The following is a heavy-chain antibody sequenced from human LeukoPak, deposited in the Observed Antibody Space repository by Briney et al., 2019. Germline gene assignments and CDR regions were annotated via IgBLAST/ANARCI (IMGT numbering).Heavy chain of an antibody. J-gene: IGHJ4*02. V-gene: IGHV3-21*01. CDR2: ISSSSSYI. D-gene: IGHD2-2*01. Sequence: PGGSLRLSCAASGFTVSSNYMSWVRQAPGKGLEWVSSISSSSSYIYYADSVKGRFTISRDNAKNSLYLQMNSLRAEDTAVYYCARDFGCSSTSCFSFPFDYWGQGTPVTVSS. CDR1: GFTVSSNY. CDR3: ARDFGCSSTSCFSFPFDY.